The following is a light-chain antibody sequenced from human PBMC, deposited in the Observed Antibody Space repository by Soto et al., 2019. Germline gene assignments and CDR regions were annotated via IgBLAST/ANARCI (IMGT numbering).Light chain of an antibody. CDR3: HNYGSPVT. CDR2: GAS. CDR1: QSVAGSY. J-gene: IGKJ4*01. Sequence: EIVLTQSPGTLSLSPGERATLSCRASQSVAGSYLAWYQQKPGQAPRLLIYGASSRATAIPDRFSGSGSGTDFALTIRRLGPEDFEVYYCHNYGSPVTFCGGTKVDIK. V-gene: IGKV3-20*01.